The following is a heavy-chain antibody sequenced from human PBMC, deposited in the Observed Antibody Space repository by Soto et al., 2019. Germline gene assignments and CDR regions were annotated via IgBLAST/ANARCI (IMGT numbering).Heavy chain of an antibody. CDR3: AKVLEWLRYYYGMDV. Sequence: GGSLRLSCAASGFTFSSYAMSWVRQAPGKGLEWVSAISGSGGSTYYADSVKGRFTISRDNSKNTLYLQMNSLRAEDTAVYYCAKVLEWLRYYYGMDVWGQGTTVTVSS. D-gene: IGHD3-3*01. V-gene: IGHV3-23*01. CDR2: ISGSGGST. J-gene: IGHJ6*02. CDR1: GFTFSSYA.